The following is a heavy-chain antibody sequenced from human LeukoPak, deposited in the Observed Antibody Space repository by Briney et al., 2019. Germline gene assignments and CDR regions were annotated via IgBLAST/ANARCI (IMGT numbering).Heavy chain of an antibody. D-gene: IGHD6-19*01. Sequence: GASVKVSCKVSGYTLTELSMHWVRQAPGKGLEWMGGFDPEDGETIYAQKFQGRVTMTEDTSTDTAYMEPSSLRSEDTAVYYCATDLDIAVAGTIFDYWGQGTLVTVSS. V-gene: IGHV1-24*01. CDR2: FDPEDGET. CDR1: GYTLTELS. CDR3: ATDLDIAVAGTIFDY. J-gene: IGHJ4*02.